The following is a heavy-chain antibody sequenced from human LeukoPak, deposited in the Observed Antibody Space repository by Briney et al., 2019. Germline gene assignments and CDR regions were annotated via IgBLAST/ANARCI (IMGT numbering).Heavy chain of an antibody. J-gene: IGHJ6*02. D-gene: IGHD2-2*02. CDR3: ASLYSYGMDV. CDR1: GFTFSSYW. Sequence: GGSLRLSCAASGFTFSSYWMNWARQAPGKGLEWVSVLYSGGGTYYADSVKGRFTISRDNSKNTLYLQMNSLRAEDTAVYYCASLYSYGMDVWGQGTTVTVSS. CDR2: LYSGGGT. V-gene: IGHV3-53*01.